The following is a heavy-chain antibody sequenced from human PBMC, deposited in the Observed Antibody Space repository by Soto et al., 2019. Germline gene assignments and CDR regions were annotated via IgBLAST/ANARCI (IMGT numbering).Heavy chain of an antibody. CDR3: ARGLAVAADGGYYGMDV. D-gene: IGHD6-19*01. V-gene: IGHV6-1*01. J-gene: IGHJ6*02. Sequence: SQTLSLTCAIPGDSVSSNSAAWNWIRQSPSRGLEWLGRTYYRSKWYNDYAVSVKSRITINPDTSKNQFSLQLNSVTPEDTAVYYCARGLAVAADGGYYGMDVWGQGTTVTVSS. CDR1: GDSVSSNSAA. CDR2: TYYRSKWYN.